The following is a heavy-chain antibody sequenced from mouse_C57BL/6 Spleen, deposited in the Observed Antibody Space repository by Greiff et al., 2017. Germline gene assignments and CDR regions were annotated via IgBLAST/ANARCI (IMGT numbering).Heavy chain of an antibody. V-gene: IGHV1-4*01. CDR3: AREDYYGSSYVLYAMDY. Sequence: QVQLQQSGAELARPGASVKMSCKASGYTFTSYTMHWVKQRPGQGLEWIGYINPSSGYTKYNQKFKDKATLTADKSSSTAYMQLSSLTSEDSAVYYCAREDYYGSSYVLYAMDYWGQGTSVTVSS. D-gene: IGHD1-1*01. J-gene: IGHJ4*01. CDR2: INPSSGYT. CDR1: GYTFTSYT.